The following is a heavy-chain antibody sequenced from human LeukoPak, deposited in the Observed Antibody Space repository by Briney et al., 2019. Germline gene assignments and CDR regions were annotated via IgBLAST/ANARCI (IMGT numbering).Heavy chain of an antibody. CDR1: GVSISSSNW. CDR3: ARGITLIRGVISFDY. CDR2: IYHSGST. Sequence: SGTLSLTCAVSGVSISSSNWWSWVRQPPGKGLEWIGEIYHSGSTNYSPSLKSRVTISVDKSKSQLSLNLSSVTAADTAVYYCARGITLIRGVISFDYWGQGTLVTVSS. D-gene: IGHD3-10*01. J-gene: IGHJ4*02. V-gene: IGHV4-4*02.